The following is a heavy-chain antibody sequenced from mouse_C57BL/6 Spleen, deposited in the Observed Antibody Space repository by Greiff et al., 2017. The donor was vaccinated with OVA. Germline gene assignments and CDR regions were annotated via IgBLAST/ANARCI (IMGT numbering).Heavy chain of an antibody. V-gene: IGHV1-64*01. CDR2: IHPNSGST. CDR3: AKKDWFAY. J-gene: IGHJ3*01. CDR1: GYTFTSYW. Sequence: QVHVKQPGAELVKPGASVKLSCKASGYTFTSYWMHWVKQRPGQGLEWIGMIHPNSGSTNYNEKFKSKATLTVDKSSSTADMQLSSLTAGDSAVYYWAKKDWFAYWGQGTLVTVSA.